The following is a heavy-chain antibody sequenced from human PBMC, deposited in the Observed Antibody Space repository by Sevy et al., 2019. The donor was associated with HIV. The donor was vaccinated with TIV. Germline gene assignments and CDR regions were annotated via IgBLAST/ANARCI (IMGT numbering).Heavy chain of an antibody. CDR3: ARSYCSGGRCYSLAY. CDR1: GCTFTTYR. Sequence: ASVKVSCKASGCTFTTYRITWVRQAPGQGLEWMGWVSPHNGDTDYALKFQGRVTMITDTSTSTAFMELRSLRSDDTALYYCARSYCSGGRCYSLAYWGHGTLVTVSS. CDR2: VSPHNGDT. V-gene: IGHV1-18*01. D-gene: IGHD2-15*01. J-gene: IGHJ4*01.